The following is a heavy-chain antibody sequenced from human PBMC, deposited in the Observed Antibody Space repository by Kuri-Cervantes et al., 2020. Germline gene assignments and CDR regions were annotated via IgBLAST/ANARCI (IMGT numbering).Heavy chain of an antibody. Sequence: LSLTCAASGFTFSTYTMNWVRQAPGKGLEWVSSISSSSGNIYYADLVKGRFTISRDNAKNSLFLQMNSLRAEDSAVYYCARDGGCSSANCFRNLGFDPWGQGTLVTVSS. D-gene: IGHD2-2*01. J-gene: IGHJ5*02. V-gene: IGHV3-21*01. CDR1: GFTFSTYT. CDR2: ISSSSGNI. CDR3: ARDGGCSSANCFRNLGFDP.